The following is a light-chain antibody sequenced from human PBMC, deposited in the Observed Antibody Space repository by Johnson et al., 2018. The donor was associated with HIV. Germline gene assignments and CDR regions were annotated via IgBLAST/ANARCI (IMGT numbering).Light chain of an antibody. V-gene: IGLV1-51*02. CDR3: GTWDSSLSAYV. CDR2: ENN. Sequence: QSVLTQPPSVSAAPGQRVTISCSGSSSNIANNYISWYQQFPGTAPKLLIYENNKRPSGIPDRFSASKSGASATLGITGLQTGDEADYYCGTWDSSLSAYVFGTGTKVTVL. CDR1: SSNIANNY. J-gene: IGLJ1*01.